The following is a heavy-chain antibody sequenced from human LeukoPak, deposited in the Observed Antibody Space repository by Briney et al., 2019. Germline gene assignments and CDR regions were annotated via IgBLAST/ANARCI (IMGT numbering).Heavy chain of an antibody. CDR2: ISYDGSNK. D-gene: IGHD6-19*01. J-gene: IGHJ4*02. V-gene: IGHV3-30*04. CDR3: ARDFTGYSSGWEPGVDY. CDR1: GFTFSSYA. Sequence: QPGRSLRLSCAASGFTFSSYAMHWVRQAPGKGLEWVAVISYDGSNKYYADSVKGRFTISRDNSKTTLYLQMNSLRAEDTAVYYCARDFTGYSSGWEPGVDYWGQGTLVTVSS.